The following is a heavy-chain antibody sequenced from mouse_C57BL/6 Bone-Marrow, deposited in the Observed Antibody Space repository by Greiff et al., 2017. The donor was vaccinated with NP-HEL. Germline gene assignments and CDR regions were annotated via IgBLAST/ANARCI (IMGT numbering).Heavy chain of an antibody. CDR2: IRNKANGYTT. Sequence: DVKLVESGGGLVQPGGSLSLSCAASGFTFTDYYMSWVRQPPGKALEWLGFIRNKANGYTTEYSASVKGRFTISRDNSQSILYLQMNALRAEDSATYYCARDISYYYGSSYDYAMDYWGQGTSVTVSS. CDR3: ARDISYYYGSSYDYAMDY. CDR1: GFTFTDYY. D-gene: IGHD1-1*01. J-gene: IGHJ4*01. V-gene: IGHV7-3*01.